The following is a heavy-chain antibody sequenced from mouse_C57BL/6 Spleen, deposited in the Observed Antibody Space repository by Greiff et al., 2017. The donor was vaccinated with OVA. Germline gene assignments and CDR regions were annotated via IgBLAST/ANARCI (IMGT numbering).Heavy chain of an antibody. CDR1: GYAFSSYW. J-gene: IGHJ3*01. CDR3: ARRSSYEGFAY. CDR2: IYPGDGDT. Sequence: VQLQQSGAELVKPGASVKISCKASGYAFSSYWLNWVKQRPGQGLEWIGKIYPGDGDTNYNGKFKGKATLTADKSYSTAYMQLSSLTSEDSAVYFCARRSSYEGFAYWGQGTLVTVSA. V-gene: IGHV1-80*01. D-gene: IGHD1-1*01.